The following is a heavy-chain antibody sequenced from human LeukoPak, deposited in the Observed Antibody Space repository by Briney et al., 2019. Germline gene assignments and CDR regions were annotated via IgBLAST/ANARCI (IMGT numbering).Heavy chain of an antibody. CDR1: GFTFSDYY. CDR2: ISGSGSTI. D-gene: IGHD3-16*01. Sequence: GGSLRLSCAASGFTFSDYYMSWIRQAPGKGLEWVSHISGSGSTIYYADSVKGRFTISRDNAKNSLYLQMNSLRADDTAIYYCARERAPMITYRDGMDVWGQGTTVTVSS. J-gene: IGHJ6*02. V-gene: IGHV3-11*01. CDR3: ARERAPMITYRDGMDV.